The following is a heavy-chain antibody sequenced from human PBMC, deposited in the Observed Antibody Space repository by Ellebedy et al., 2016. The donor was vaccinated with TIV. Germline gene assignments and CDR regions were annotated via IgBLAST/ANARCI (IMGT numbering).Heavy chain of an antibody. CDR1: GYTFTGYY. CDR3: ATYDSSGWWFDP. V-gene: IGHV1-2*02. J-gene: IGHJ5*02. Sequence: ASVKVSCXAAGYTFTGYYMHWVRQAPGQGLEWMGWINPNSGGTNYAQKFQGRVTMTRDTSISTAYMELSRLRSDDTAVYYCATYDSSGWWFDPWGQGTLVTVSS. D-gene: IGHD3-22*01. CDR2: INPNSGGT.